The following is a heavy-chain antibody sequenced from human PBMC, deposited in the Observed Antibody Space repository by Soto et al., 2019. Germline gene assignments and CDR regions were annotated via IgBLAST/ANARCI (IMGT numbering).Heavy chain of an antibody. CDR3: ATDPSNGRDDAFDI. J-gene: IGHJ3*02. V-gene: IGHV1-46*01. CDR2: IIPSGDTT. D-gene: IGHD2-8*01. CDR1: GYTFTSYA. Sequence: ASVKVSCKASGYTFTSYAMHWVRQAPGQGLEWMGIIIPSGDTTIYAQKFQGRVTMTRDTSTSTVYMDLSSLRSEDTAVYYCATDPSNGRDDAFDIWGQGTMVTVSS.